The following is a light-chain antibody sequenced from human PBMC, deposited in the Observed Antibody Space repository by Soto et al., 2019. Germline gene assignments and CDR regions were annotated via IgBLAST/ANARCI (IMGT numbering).Light chain of an antibody. J-gene: IGKJ4*01. CDR1: QSVSSH. V-gene: IGKV3-11*01. Sequence: EIVLTQSPATLSLSPGERATLSCRASQSVSSHLVWYQQKPGQAPRLLIHDASNRATGTPARFSGSGSRTDFTLTISSLEPEDFAVYYCQQRSSWPSFGGGTKVEIK. CDR2: DAS. CDR3: QQRSSWPS.